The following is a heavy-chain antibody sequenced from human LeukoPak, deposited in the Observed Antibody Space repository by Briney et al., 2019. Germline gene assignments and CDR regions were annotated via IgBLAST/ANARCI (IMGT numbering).Heavy chain of an antibody. CDR2: IYYSGST. V-gene: IGHV4-59*12. D-gene: IGHD6-13*01. CDR3: AREGWYSSWFDP. Sequence: TSETLPLTCTVSGGSISSYYWSWIRQPPGKGLEWIGYIYYSGSTNYNPSLKSRVTISVDTSKNQFSLKLSSVTAADTAVYYCAREGWYSSWFDPWGQGTLVTVSS. CDR1: GGSISSYY. J-gene: IGHJ5*02.